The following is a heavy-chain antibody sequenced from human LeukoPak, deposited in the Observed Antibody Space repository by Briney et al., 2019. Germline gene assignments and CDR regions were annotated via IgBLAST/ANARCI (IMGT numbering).Heavy chain of an antibody. Sequence: ISAYNGNTNYAQKLQGRVTMTTDTSTSTAYMELRSLRSDDTAVYYCARDIRWELMYYFDYWGQGTLVTVSS. D-gene: IGHD1-26*01. V-gene: IGHV1-18*01. CDR2: ISAYNGNT. J-gene: IGHJ4*02. CDR3: ARDIRWELMYYFDY.